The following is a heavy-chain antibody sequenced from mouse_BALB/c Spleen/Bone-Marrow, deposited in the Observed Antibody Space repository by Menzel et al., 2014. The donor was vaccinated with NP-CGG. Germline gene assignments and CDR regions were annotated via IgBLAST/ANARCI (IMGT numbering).Heavy chain of an antibody. Sequence: QVQLQQSGAELVKPGASVKLSCKASGYTFTSYYMYWVKQRPGQGLEWIGEINPSNGGTNFNEKFKSKATLTVDKSSSTAYMQLSSLTSEDSAVYYCTRSYYGNYFDVWGAGTTGTVPS. CDR1: GYTFTSYY. CDR3: TRSYYGNYFDV. V-gene: IGHV1S81*02. D-gene: IGHD2-1*01. CDR2: INPSNGGT. J-gene: IGHJ1*01.